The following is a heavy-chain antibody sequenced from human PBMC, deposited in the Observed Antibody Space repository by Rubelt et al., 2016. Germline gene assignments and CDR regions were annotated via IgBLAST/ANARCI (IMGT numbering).Heavy chain of an antibody. CDR1: GFTFSDYL. D-gene: IGHD3-22*01. CDR2: ISYDGSNE. V-gene: IGHV3-30*18. Sequence: GGGVVQPGRSLRLSCAASGFTFSDYLMHWVRQAPGKGLEWVTVISYDGSNEYYADSVKGRFTISRDNSKNTLNLQMNSLRGEDTAVYYCAKGGGYSGTSGFYPYFDFWGLGTLVTVSS. CDR3: AKGGGYSGTSGFYPYFDF. J-gene: IGHJ4*02.